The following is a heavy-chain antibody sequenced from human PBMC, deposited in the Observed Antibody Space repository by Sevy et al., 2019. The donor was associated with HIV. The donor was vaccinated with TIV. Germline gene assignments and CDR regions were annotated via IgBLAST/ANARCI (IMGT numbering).Heavy chain of an antibody. CDR1: GFTLSNHA. Sequence: GGCLRLSCVASGFTLSNHAMTWARQAPGKGLEWVSGISGSGAITYYADSVKGRFTISRDTSKNTLYLQMNSLRVDDTAVYYCGKENQYLTGYYRWFDPRGQGTLVTVSS. CDR3: GKENQYLTGYYRWFDP. D-gene: IGHD3-9*01. J-gene: IGHJ5*02. CDR2: ISGSGAIT. V-gene: IGHV3-23*01.